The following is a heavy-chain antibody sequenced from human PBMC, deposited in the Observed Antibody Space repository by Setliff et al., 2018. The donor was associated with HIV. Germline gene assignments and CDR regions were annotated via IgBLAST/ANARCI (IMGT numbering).Heavy chain of an antibody. V-gene: IGHV4-59*11. D-gene: IGHD3-9*01. J-gene: IGHJ3*02. CDR1: GGSISSHC. CDR3: ARAFDARPFDI. Sequence: PSETLSLTCTVSGGSISSHCWSWIRQSPGKALEWIGYIYSSGSIIYNPSLKSRVTMSVDTSQNQVSLIVNSVTPADTAVYFCARAFDARPFDIWGQGTLVTVSS. CDR2: IYSSGSI.